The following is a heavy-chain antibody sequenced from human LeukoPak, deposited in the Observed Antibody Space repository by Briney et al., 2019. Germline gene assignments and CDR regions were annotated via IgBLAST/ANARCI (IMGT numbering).Heavy chain of an antibody. CDR2: ISSSSSYI. V-gene: IGHV3-21*01. Sequence: PGGSLRLSCAASGFTFSSYTMSWVRQAPGKGLEWVSSISSSSSYIYYADSVKGRFTISRDNARNSLYLQMNSLRAEDTAVYYCARDEAYAFDIWGQGTKVTVSA. CDR3: ARDEAYAFDI. J-gene: IGHJ3*02. CDR1: GFTFSSYT.